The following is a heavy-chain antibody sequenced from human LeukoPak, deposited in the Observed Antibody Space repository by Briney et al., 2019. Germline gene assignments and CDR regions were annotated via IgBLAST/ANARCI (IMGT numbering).Heavy chain of an antibody. D-gene: IGHD4-17*01. J-gene: IGHJ4*02. CDR3: ARETTTVTTADY. V-gene: IGHV1-2*06. CDR1: GYTFTSYY. Sequence: ASVKVSCKASGYTFTSYYMHWVRQAPGQGLEWMGRINPNSGGTNYAQKFQGRVTMTRDTSISTAYMELSRPRSDDTAVYYCARETTTVTTADYWGQGTLVTVSS. CDR2: INPNSGGT.